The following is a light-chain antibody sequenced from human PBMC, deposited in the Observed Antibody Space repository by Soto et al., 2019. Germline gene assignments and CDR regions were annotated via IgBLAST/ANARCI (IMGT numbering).Light chain of an antibody. Sequence: DIQMSQSPSTLSASVGDRVTITGRASQSISNSLAWYQQKPGKAPKLLINDASSLERGVPSRFSGSGSGTECTLTISSLQPDDFATYYCQHYSSYSRTFGQGTNVEIK. V-gene: IGKV1-5*01. J-gene: IGKJ1*01. CDR2: DAS. CDR3: QHYSSYSRT. CDR1: QSISNS.